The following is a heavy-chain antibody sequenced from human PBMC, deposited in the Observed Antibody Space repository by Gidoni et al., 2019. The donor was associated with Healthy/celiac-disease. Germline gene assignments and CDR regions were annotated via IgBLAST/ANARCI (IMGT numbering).Heavy chain of an antibody. CDR3: ARDDECSGGSCYPEEY. Sequence: EVQLVESGGGLVKPGGSLRLSCAASGFTFSSYSMNWVRQAPGKGLEWVSSISSSSSYIYYADSVKGRFTISRDNAKNSLYLQMNSLRAEDTAVYYCARDDECSGGSCYPEEYWGQGTLVTVSS. CDR1: GFTFSSYS. V-gene: IGHV3-21*01. D-gene: IGHD2-15*01. CDR2: ISSSSSYI. J-gene: IGHJ4*02.